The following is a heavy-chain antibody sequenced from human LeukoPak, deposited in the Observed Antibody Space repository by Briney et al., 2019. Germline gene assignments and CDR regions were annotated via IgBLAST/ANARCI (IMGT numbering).Heavy chain of an antibody. J-gene: IGHJ3*02. CDR1: GGSISSSSFY. Sequence: SETLSLTCTVSGGSISSSSFYWGWIRQPPGKGLEWIGSMSYSGSSYHNPSLKSRVTISVDTSKNQFSLKLSSVTAADTAVYYCARDFAQILGAFDIWAKGQWSPSLQ. V-gene: IGHV4-39*07. CDR2: MSYSGSS. D-gene: IGHD3-3*01. CDR3: ARDFAQILGAFDI.